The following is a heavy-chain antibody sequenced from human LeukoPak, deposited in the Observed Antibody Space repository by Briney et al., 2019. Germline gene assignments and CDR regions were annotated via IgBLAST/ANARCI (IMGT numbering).Heavy chain of an antibody. J-gene: IGHJ5*02. Sequence: GGSLRLSCVASGFSLTTYGMLWVRQAPGKGLQWVAFMRSDGTSKYYGDSVEGRFTISRDNSKSTLYLLMNSLSAEDTGIYYCAKDRPIKGGFDPWGQRTPVTVSS. CDR2: MRSDGTSK. D-gene: IGHD3-16*01. V-gene: IGHV3-30*02. CDR1: GFSLTTYG. CDR3: AKDRPIKGGFDP.